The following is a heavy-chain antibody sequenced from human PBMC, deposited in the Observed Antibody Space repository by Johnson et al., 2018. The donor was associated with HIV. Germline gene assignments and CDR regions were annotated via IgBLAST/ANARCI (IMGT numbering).Heavy chain of an antibody. Sequence: VQLVESGGGLVQPGRSLRLSCAASGFTFDDYAMHWVRQAPGKGLEWVSGISWNSGSIAYADSVKGRFTISRDNAKNSLYLQMNSLRAEDTALYYCGRGEEAYCGGDCYSGAFDIWGHGTMVTVSS. J-gene: IGHJ3*02. V-gene: IGHV3-9*01. CDR3: GRGEEAYCGGDCYSGAFDI. CDR1: GFTFDDYA. D-gene: IGHD2-21*02. CDR2: ISWNSGSI.